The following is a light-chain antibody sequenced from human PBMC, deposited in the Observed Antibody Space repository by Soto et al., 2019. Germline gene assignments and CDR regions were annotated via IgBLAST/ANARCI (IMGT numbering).Light chain of an antibody. J-gene: IGKJ4*01. CDR1: QDIRND. CDR2: SAS. CDR3: LHHYNYPLT. Sequence: DIQMTQSPSSLSASVGDRVTITCRASQDIRNDLGWYQQKPGKAPKRLIFSASTLDSGVPSRFSGGGFGTEFHLPISSLQPEDFATYYCLHHYNYPLTLGGGTKVEIK. V-gene: IGKV1-17*01.